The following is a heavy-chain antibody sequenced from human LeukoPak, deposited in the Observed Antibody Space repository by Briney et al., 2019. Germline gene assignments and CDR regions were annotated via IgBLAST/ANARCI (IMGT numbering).Heavy chain of an antibody. CDR3: ARAPHFFDTGGSRYYFDY. D-gene: IGHD2-8*02. J-gene: IGHJ4*02. V-gene: IGHV4-39*07. CDR1: GGSIRSTTYY. CDR2: IYYSGNT. Sequence: SETLSLTCSVSGGSIRSTTYYWGWIRQPPGKRLEWIGRIYYSGNTYYSPSLMIRVTISVDTSKNQFSLNLNSVTAADTAVYYCARAPHFFDTGGSRYYFDYWGQGALVTVSS.